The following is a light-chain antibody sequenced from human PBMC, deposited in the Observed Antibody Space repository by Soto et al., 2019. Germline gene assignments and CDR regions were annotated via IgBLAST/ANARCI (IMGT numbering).Light chain of an antibody. V-gene: IGKV1-6*01. CDR1: QDIRNT. CDR2: AAS. J-gene: IGKJ1*01. Sequence: AIQMTQSPSSLSASVGDRVTISCRASQDIRNTLAWYQQKPGEAPKLLIFAASNLLSGVPSRFSGSGCVTDFTLAITCLQPEYFTTYNCLPYYDFSGKVGQGTKVDSK. CDR3: LPYYDFSGK.